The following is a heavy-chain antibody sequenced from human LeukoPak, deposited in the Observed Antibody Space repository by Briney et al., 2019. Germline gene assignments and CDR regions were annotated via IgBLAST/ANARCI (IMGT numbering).Heavy chain of an antibody. CDR2: IYPFGTT. D-gene: IGHD3-10*01. J-gene: IGHJ4*02. CDR1: GYSISSGYY. Sequence: KTSETLSLTCTVSGYSISSGYYWGWIRQPPGKGLEWVATIYPFGTTYYNPSLKSRVTMSVDTSRNQFSLKLTSVTAADTAIYYCARIDMVRGAKPDFWGQGTLVTVSS. V-gene: IGHV4-38-2*02. CDR3: ARIDMVRGAKPDF.